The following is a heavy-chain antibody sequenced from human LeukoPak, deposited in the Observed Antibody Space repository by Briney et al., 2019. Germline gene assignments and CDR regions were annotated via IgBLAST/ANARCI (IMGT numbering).Heavy chain of an antibody. D-gene: IGHD1-14*01. V-gene: IGHV3-7*01. CDR2: IKQDGSEK. CDR3: AREGNRRSFDY. CDR1: GFTFSSYW. J-gene: IGHJ4*01. Sequence: GGSLRLSCAASGFTFSSYWMSWVRQAPGKGLEWVANIKQDGSEKYYVDSVKGRFTISRDNAKNSLYLQMNSLRAEDTAVFYCAREGNRRSFDYWGQGTLVNVSS.